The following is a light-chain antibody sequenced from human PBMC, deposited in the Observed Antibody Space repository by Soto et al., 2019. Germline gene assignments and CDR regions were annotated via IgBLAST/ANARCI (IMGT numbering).Light chain of an antibody. CDR2: WAS. CDR3: QQYYSSPVT. CDR1: QSLVHSSNNKNY. Sequence: DIVMTQSPDSLAVSPGERATINCKSSQSLVHSSNNKNYLIWYQQKPGQPPKLLIYWASTRESGVPERFSGSGSGTDFTLTISSLQTEDAAVYFGQQYYSSPVTFGGGTKVEIK. J-gene: IGKJ4*01. V-gene: IGKV4-1*01.